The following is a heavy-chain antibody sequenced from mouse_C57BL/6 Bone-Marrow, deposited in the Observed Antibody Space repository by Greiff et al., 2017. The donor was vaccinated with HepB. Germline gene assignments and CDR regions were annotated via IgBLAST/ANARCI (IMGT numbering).Heavy chain of an antibody. J-gene: IGHJ1*03. CDR2: IYPRSGNT. Sequence: QVQLKESGAELARPGASVKLSCKASGYTFTSYGISWVKQRTGQGLEWIGEIYPRSGNTYYNEKFKGKATLTADKSSSTAYMELRSLTSEDSAVYFCAYYYGSRWYFDVWGTGTTVTVSS. CDR3: AYYYGSRWYFDV. CDR1: GYTFTSYG. D-gene: IGHD1-1*01. V-gene: IGHV1-81*01.